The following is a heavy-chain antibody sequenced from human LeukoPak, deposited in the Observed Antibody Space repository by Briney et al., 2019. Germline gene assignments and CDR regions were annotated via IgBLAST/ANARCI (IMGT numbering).Heavy chain of an antibody. J-gene: IGHJ4*02. V-gene: IGHV4-61*02. Sequence: ASETLSLTCTVSGGSISSGSYYWSWIRQPAGKGLEWIGRIYTSGSTNYNPSLKSRVTISVDTSKNQFSLKLSSVTAADTAVYYCASIGAVDGQLDYWGQGTLVTVSS. CDR3: ASIGAVDGQLDY. D-gene: IGHD2-21*01. CDR1: GGSISSGSYY. CDR2: IYTSGST.